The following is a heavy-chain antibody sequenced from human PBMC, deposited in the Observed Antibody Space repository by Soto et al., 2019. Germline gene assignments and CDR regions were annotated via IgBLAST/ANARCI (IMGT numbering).Heavy chain of an antibody. CDR2: IKSKTDGGTT. Sequence: GGSRRLSCAASGFTFTNACINWVRQAPGKGLEWVGRIKSKTDGGTTDYAEPVKGRFAISRDDSNNMVYLQMNSLKIEDTAVYYCTTDSYSTIIIVRFDYWCHGTLVIGSS. V-gene: IGHV3-15*07. CDR1: GFTFTNAC. CDR3: TTDSYSTIIIVRFDY. J-gene: IGHJ4*01. D-gene: IGHD3-22*01.